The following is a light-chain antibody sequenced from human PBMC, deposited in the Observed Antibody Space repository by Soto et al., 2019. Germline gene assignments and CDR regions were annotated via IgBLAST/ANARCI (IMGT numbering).Light chain of an antibody. V-gene: IGKV3-11*01. CDR3: QQPTSWPPLT. J-gene: IGKJ1*01. CDR2: DAS. Sequence: EMGVTQYRARLSWCTGDRATLACRASQSISLSLAWYQQRPGQAPRLIIYDASKRASGIPARFSVSGSVTDFTLTTSTLEPDDFAVYYCQQPTSWPPLTFGPGTKVDIK. CDR1: QSISLS.